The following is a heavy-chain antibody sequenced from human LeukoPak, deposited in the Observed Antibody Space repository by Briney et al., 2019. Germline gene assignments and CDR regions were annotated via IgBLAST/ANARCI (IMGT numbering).Heavy chain of an antibody. CDR2: FDPEDGET. CDR3: ATAPYCTNGVCYLGPDY. CDR1: GYTLTELS. Sequence: ASVKVSCKVSGYTLTELSMHWVRQAPGKGLEWMGGFDPEDGETIYAQKFQGRVTMTEDTSTDTAYMELSSLRSKDTAVYYCATAPYCTNGVCYLGPDYWGQGTLVTVSS. J-gene: IGHJ4*02. D-gene: IGHD2-8*01. V-gene: IGHV1-24*01.